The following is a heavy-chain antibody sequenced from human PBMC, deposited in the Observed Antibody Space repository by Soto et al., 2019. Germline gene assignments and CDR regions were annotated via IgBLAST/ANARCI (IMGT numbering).Heavy chain of an antibody. D-gene: IGHD3-10*01. V-gene: IGHV1-69*01. CDR2: IIPLLGTT. J-gene: IGHJ6*02. CDR3: AAELGFGKLSVV. Sequence: QVQVVQSGVEVRRPGSSVKVSCKASGDTFKNCVISWVRQAPGQGLEWMGGIIPLLGTTDFAQRFQGRLTIPTDESTTTAYMELTRPRSEDTATYYCAAELGFGKLSVVWGQGTTVIVSS. CDR1: GDTFKNCV.